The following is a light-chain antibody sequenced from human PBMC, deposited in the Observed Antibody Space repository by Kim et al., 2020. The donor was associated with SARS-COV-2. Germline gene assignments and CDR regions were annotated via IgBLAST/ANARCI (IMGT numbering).Light chain of an antibody. CDR3: QQYRSSPQT. J-gene: IGKJ1*01. CDR1: QGLSSN. V-gene: IGKV3-20*01. CDR2: GAS. Sequence: VSPGERATLSCRASQGLSSNLAWYQQKPGQAPRLLIYGASSMDTGIPDRFSGSGSETDFTLTISRLEPEDFAVYYCQQYRSSPQTFGQGTKVDIK.